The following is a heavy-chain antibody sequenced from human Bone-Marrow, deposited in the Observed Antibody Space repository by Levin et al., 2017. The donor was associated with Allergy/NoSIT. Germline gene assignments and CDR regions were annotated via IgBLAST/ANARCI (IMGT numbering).Heavy chain of an antibody. CDR2: ISSNGGST. CDR3: VKDPSKGYGGNFMCCDY. Sequence: GGSLRLSCSASGFTFSSYAMHWVRQAPGKGLEYVSAISSNGGSTYYADSVKGRFTISRDNSKNTLYLQMSSLRAEDTAVYYCVKDPSKGYGGNFMCCDYWGQGTLVTVSS. V-gene: IGHV3-64D*06. J-gene: IGHJ4*02. D-gene: IGHD4-23*01. CDR1: GFTFSSYA.